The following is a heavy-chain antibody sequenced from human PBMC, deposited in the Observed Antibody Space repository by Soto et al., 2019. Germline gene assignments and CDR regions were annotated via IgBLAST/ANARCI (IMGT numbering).Heavy chain of an antibody. CDR3: ARVRVGATYYFDN. D-gene: IGHD1-26*01. J-gene: IGHJ4*01. CDR1: GFTFSDYY. Sequence: QVQLVESGGGSVKAGGSLRLSCAASGFTFSDYYMSWIRQAPGKGLEWISYISGRATDTRYADSVKGRFTISRDNVNKSVFLQMNSLTAEDAAVYYCARVRVGATYYFDNWGHGTLVTVSS. V-gene: IGHV3-11*06. CDR2: ISGRATDT.